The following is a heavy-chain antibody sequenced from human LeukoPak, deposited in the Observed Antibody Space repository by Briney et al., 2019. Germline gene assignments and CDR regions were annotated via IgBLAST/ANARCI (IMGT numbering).Heavy chain of an antibody. V-gene: IGHV3-30-3*01. CDR1: GFTFSSYA. Sequence: GGSLRLSCAASGFTFSSYAMHWVRQAPGKGLEWVAVISYDGSNKYYADSVKGRFTISRDNSKNTLYLQMNSLRAEDTAVYYCARLPNGAAPAFDIWGQGTMVTVSS. CDR3: ARLPNGAAPAFDI. CDR2: ISYDGSNK. J-gene: IGHJ3*02. D-gene: IGHD2-15*01.